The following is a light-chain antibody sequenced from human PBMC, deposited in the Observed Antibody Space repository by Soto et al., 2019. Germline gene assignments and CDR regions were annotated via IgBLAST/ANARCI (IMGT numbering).Light chain of an antibody. CDR2: KAS. CDR3: QQYNSYPST. Sequence: DIQMTQSPSTLSASVGDRVTISCRASQSIDRCLAWYQQMPGKAPHLLIYKASSLESGVPSRFSGSGSGTEFTLTISSLQPDDFATYYCQQYNSYPSTFGQGAKVDIK. V-gene: IGKV1-5*03. J-gene: IGKJ1*01. CDR1: QSIDRC.